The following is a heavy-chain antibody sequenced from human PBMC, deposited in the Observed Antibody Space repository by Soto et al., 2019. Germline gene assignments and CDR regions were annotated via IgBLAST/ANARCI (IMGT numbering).Heavy chain of an antibody. V-gene: IGHV2-5*02. CDR2: LCWEDDK. CDR1: GLSLRTTGVG. D-gene: IGHD2-21*02. Sequence: QITLKESGPTLVKPTQTLTLTCTFSGLSLRTTGVGVGWVRQPPGKALEWLALLCWEDDKRYSPSLKSRLTITKDTSEKPVVLTMTNMDTVDTATYYCVQSRWGGDCLQIYSSHSYYGLAVWGQGTTVTVSS. J-gene: IGHJ6*02. CDR3: VQSRWGGDCLQIYSSHSYYGLAV.